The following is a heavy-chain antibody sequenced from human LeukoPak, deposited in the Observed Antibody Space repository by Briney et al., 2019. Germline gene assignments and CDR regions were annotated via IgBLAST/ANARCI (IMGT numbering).Heavy chain of an antibody. J-gene: IGHJ4*02. Sequence: SETLSLTCTVSDDSISSYYWSWIRQPPGKGLEWIGYIYYSGSTNYNPSLKSLVTISVDTSKNQFSLKLSSVTAADTAVYYCARGVSGSYYAFDYWGQGTLVTVSS. CDR1: DDSISSYY. CDR3: ARGVSGSYYAFDY. D-gene: IGHD3-10*01. V-gene: IGHV4-59*01. CDR2: IYYSGST.